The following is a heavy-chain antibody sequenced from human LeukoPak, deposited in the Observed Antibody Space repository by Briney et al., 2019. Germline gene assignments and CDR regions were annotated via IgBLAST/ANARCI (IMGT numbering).Heavy chain of an antibody. V-gene: IGHV3-7*01. CDR3: ARVGHDILTGYPYLDY. J-gene: IGHJ4*02. Sequence: GGSLRLSCAASGFTFSSYWMSWVRQAPGKGLEWVANIKQDGSEKYYVDSVKGRFTISRDNAKNSLYLQMNSLRAEDTAVYYCARVGHDILTGYPYLDYWGQGTLVTVSS. CDR1: GFTFSSYW. D-gene: IGHD3-9*01. CDR2: IKQDGSEK.